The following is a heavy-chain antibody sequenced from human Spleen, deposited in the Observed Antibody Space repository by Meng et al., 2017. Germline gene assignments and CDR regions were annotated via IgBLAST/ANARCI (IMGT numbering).Heavy chain of an antibody. V-gene: IGHV4-4*02. D-gene: IGHD3-3*01. J-gene: IGHJ4*02. CDR3: ARDSGLLEWLKYLDH. CDR1: GDSISNTTW. Sequence: QVQLEDAGPGLVKPSGTPSLTCAFSGDSISNTTWWTWVRRPPGKGLEWIGEIYPSGTTDFNPSLKSRVTISVDRANNQFSLKLSSVTAADTAVYYCARDSGLLEWLKYLDHWGQGTLVTVSS. CDR2: IYPSGTT.